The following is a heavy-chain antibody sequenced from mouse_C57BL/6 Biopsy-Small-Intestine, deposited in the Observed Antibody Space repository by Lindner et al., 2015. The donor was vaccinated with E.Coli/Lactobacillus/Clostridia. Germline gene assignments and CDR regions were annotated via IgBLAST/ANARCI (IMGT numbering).Heavy chain of an antibody. D-gene: IGHD2-1*01. Sequence: EVQCRSRGGGLVKPGGSLKLSCAASGFTFSDCGMHWVRQAPEKGLEWVAYISSGSSTIYYADTMKGRFTISRDNAKNTLFLQMTSLRSEDTAMYYCARPEGNWFANWGQGTLVTVSA. CDR3: ARPEGNWFAN. V-gene: IGHV5-17*01. CDR2: ISSGSSTI. J-gene: IGHJ3*01. CDR1: GFTFSDCG.